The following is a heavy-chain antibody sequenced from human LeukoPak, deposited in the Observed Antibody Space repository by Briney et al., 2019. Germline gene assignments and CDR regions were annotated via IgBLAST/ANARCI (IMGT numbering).Heavy chain of an antibody. D-gene: IGHD1-26*01. CDR2: ISSSGSSI. Sequence: QPGGSLRLSCAASGFTFSSYEMNWVRQAPGKGLEWVSYISSSGSSIYYADSVKGRLTTSRDNAKNSLYLQMNSLRAEDTAVYYCARGHSGSYQRTDAFDLWGQGTMVTVSS. V-gene: IGHV3-48*03. CDR3: ARGHSGSYQRTDAFDL. J-gene: IGHJ3*01. CDR1: GFTFSSYE.